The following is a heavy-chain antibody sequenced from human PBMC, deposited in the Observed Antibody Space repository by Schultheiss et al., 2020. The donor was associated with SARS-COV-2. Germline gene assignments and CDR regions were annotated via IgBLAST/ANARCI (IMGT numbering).Heavy chain of an antibody. CDR2: ISYDGSNK. D-gene: IGHD5-18*01. V-gene: IGHV3-30-3*02. Sequence: GESLKISCAASGFTFSSYAMHWVRQAPGKGLEWVAVISYDGSNKYYADSVKGRFTISRDNSKNTLYLQMNSLRAEDTAVYYCAKSMRYGYGFDSWGQGTLVTVSS. CDR1: GFTFSSYA. J-gene: IGHJ4*02. CDR3: AKSMRYGYGFDS.